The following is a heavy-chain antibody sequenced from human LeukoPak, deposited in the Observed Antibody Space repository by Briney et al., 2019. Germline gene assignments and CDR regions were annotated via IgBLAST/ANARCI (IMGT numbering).Heavy chain of an antibody. V-gene: IGHV4-30-4*08. J-gene: IGHJ5*02. Sequence: SETLSLTCTVSGGSISSGDYYWSWIRQPPGKGLEWIGYIYYSGSTYYNPSLKSRVTISVDTSKNQFSLKLNSVTAADTAVYYCARSPKWAAAARDWFDPWGQGTLVTVSS. CDR2: IYYSGST. CDR1: GGSISSGDYY. D-gene: IGHD6-13*01. CDR3: ARSPKWAAAARDWFDP.